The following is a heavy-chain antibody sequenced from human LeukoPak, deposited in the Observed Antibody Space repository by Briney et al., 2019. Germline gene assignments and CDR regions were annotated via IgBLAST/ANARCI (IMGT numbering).Heavy chain of an antibody. CDR1: GGTFSSYA. CDR2: IIPIFGTA. D-gene: IGHD6-19*01. J-gene: IGHJ4*02. CDR3: ARGSWTSIAVAGPFDY. Sequence: SVKVSCKASGGTFSSYAISWARQAPGQGLEWMGGIIPIFGTANYAQKFQGRVTITADESTSTAYMELSSLRSEDTAVYYCARGSWTSIAVAGPFDYWGQGTLVTVSS. V-gene: IGHV1-69*13.